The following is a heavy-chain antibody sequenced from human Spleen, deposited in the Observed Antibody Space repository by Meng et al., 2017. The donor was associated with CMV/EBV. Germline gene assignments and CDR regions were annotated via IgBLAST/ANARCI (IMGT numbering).Heavy chain of an antibody. J-gene: IGHJ4*02. CDR3: ARELLQGGDYCY. CDR2: IYSRGNT. D-gene: IGHD4-17*01. V-gene: IGHV4-39*07. CDR1: GGSISSSSYY. Sequence: QLQLQASGPGLVKPSETLSLTCTVSGGSISSSSYYWGWIRQPPGKGLEWIGSIYSRGNTYYNPSLKSRVTISVDSSKNQFSLTLSSVTAADTAVYYCARELLQGGDYCYWGQGTLVTVSS.